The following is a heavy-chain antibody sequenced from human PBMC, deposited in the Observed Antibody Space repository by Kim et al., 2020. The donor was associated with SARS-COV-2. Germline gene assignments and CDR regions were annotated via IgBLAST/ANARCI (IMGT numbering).Heavy chain of an antibody. CDR2: IVVGSGNT. Sequence: SVKVSCKASGFTFTSSAVQWVRQARGQRLEWIGWIVVGSGNTNYAQKFQERVTITRDMSTSTAYMELSSLRSEDTAVYYCAAEAQQLVWGFAHYYGMDVWGQGTTVTVSS. CDR1: GFTFTSSA. J-gene: IGHJ6*02. V-gene: IGHV1-58*01. D-gene: IGHD6-13*01. CDR3: AAEAQQLVWGFAHYYGMDV.